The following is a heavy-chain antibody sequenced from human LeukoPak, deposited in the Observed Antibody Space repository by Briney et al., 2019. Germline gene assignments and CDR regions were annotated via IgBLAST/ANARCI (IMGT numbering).Heavy chain of an antibody. J-gene: IGHJ4*02. Sequence: GGSLRLSCAASGFIVSNYYMSWVRQAPGKGLEWVSVIYSGGGTFYSDSVKGRFTISRDYSKNTLYLQMNSLRAEDTAVYYCARGAGYNYPYYFDYWGQGTLVTVSS. CDR2: IYSGGGT. CDR3: ARGAGYNYPYYFDY. V-gene: IGHV3-53*01. CDR1: GFIVSNYY. D-gene: IGHD5-24*01.